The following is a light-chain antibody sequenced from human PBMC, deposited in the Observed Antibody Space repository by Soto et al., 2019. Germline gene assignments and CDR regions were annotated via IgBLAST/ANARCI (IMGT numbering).Light chain of an antibody. J-gene: IGKJ2*01. CDR2: GAC. V-gene: IGKV3-20*01. CDR3: QQYGSSPYT. Sequence: EIVLTQSPGTLSLSPGERATLSCRASQSVSSSYLAWYQQKPGQAPRLLIYGACSRATGIPDRFSGSGSGTDFPLTISRLEPEDFAVYYCQQYGSSPYTFGQGTKLEIK. CDR1: QSVSSSY.